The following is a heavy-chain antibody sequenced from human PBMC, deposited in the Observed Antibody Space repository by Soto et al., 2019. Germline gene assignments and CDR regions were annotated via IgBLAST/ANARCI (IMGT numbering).Heavy chain of an antibody. Sequence: QGQLVQSGTEVKKPGASVKVSCKASGYTFTNYFIHWVRQAPGQGLEWMGRINPSDGSTTYAQKFLGRITMTRDTSTRTVYMDLSSLRSDGTAVYYCARGGPEMATIGSFDYWGQGTLVTVSS. J-gene: IGHJ4*02. CDR2: INPSDGST. D-gene: IGHD5-12*01. V-gene: IGHV1-46*01. CDR3: ARGGPEMATIGSFDY. CDR1: GYTFTNYF.